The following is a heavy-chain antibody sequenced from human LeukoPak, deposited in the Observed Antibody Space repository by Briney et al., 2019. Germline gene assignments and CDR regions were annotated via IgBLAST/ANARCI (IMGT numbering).Heavy chain of an antibody. D-gene: IGHD1-14*01. J-gene: IGHJ5*02. CDR3: ANKPAGFDP. CDR2: IGDDVVST. Sequence: PGGSLRLSCAASGFTFSSHAMSWVRQAPGKGLEWVSAIGDDVVSTYYADSVKGRFTISRDNSKNTLYLQMNSLRAGDTAVYYCANKPAGFDPWGQGTLVTVSS. V-gene: IGHV3-23*01. CDR1: GFTFSSHA.